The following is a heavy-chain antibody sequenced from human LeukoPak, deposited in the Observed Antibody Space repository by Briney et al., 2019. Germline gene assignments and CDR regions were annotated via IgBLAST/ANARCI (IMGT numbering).Heavy chain of an antibody. CDR1: GGSISSDY. Sequence: SEPLSLTCTVSGGSISSDYWSWIRQPTGKGLEWIGYIYYIGSTIYNPSLKSRITISVDTSKSHFSLKLSSVTAADTAVYYCARVVGATGSSDYWGQGTLVTVSS. J-gene: IGHJ4*02. D-gene: IGHD1-26*01. CDR3: ARVVGATGSSDY. V-gene: IGHV4-59*01. CDR2: IYYIGST.